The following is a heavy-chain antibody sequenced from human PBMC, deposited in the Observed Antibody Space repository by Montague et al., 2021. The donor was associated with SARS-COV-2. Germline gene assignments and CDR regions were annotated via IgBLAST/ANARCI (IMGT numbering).Heavy chain of an antibody. CDR3: ASVNTAGAY. V-gene: IGHV4-61*01. CDR2: IYYSGNT. Sequence: SETLSLTYTVSGRSVSSGSYYWSCIRQPPGKGLEWIGYIYYSGNTNYNPSLKSRVTISVDTSKNQFSLKLSSVTAADTAVYYCASVNTAGAYWGQGTLVTVSS. J-gene: IGHJ4*02. D-gene: IGHD7-27*01. CDR1: GRSVSSGSYY.